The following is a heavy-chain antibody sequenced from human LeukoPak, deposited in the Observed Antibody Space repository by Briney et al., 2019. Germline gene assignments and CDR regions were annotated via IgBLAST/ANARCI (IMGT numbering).Heavy chain of an antibody. CDR1: GFTFSGSA. J-gene: IGHJ6*02. CDR2: IKSKANNYVT. V-gene: IGHV3-73*01. CDR3: TTRVGELFSDYYFGVDV. D-gene: IGHD3-10*01. Sequence: PGGSLKLSCAASGFTFSGSAMHWVRQASGKGLEWVGLIKSKANNYVTAYAASVKGRFTISRDDSKNTAYLQMNSLKTEDTAVYYCTTRVGELFSDYYFGVDVWGQGTTVTVSS.